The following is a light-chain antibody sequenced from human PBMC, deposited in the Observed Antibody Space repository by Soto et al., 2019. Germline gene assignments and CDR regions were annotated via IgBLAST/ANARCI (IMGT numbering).Light chain of an antibody. Sequence: QSALTQPASVSGSPGQSITISRTGTSSDVGNYKYVSWYQQHPGKAPKLMIYEVSNRPSGVSNRFSGSKSGNTASLTISVLQAEDETDYYCFSYTSSGTYVFGTGTKVTVL. CDR3: FSYTSSGTYV. V-gene: IGLV2-14*01. CDR2: EVS. CDR1: SSDVGNYKY. J-gene: IGLJ1*01.